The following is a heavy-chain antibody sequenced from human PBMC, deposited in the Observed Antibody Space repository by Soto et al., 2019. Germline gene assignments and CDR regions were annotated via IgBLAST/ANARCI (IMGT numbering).Heavy chain of an antibody. CDR1: GFTFSSYA. Sequence: GGSLRLSCAASGFTFSSYAMSWVRQTPGKGLEWVSTLSGSGGTTYYADSVKGRFTISRDNSKNTLYLQMNSLRAGDTAVYYCATHSSAYFLFDYWAQGTLVTVSS. D-gene: IGHD3-22*01. J-gene: IGHJ4*02. CDR3: ATHSSAYFLFDY. CDR2: LSGSGGTT. V-gene: IGHV3-23*01.